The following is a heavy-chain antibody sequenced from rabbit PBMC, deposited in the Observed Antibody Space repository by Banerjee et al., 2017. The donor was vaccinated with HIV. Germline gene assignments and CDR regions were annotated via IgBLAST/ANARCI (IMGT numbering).Heavy chain of an antibody. Sequence: QSLEESGGDLVKPGASLTLTCTASGSDISSYSMCWVRQAPGKGLEWIACIYNGDGSTYYASWAKGRFTLSKTSSTTVTLQMTSLTAADTATYFCVRDLAGVIGWNFNLWGQGTLVTVS. CDR3: VRDLAGVIGWNFNL. V-gene: IGHV1S40*01. J-gene: IGHJ4*01. D-gene: IGHD4-1*01. CDR2: IYNGDGST. CDR1: GSDISSYS.